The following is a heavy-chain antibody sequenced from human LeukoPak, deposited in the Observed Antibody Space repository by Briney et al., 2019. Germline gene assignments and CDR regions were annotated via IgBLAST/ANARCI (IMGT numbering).Heavy chain of an antibody. D-gene: IGHD5-24*01. CDR2: ISYSGTT. J-gene: IGHJ4*02. CDR1: GGSISSYY. CDR3: ASDRGWLQFDY. V-gene: IGHV4-59*01. Sequence: PSETLSLTCTVSGGSISSYYWSWIRQPPGKGLEWIGYISYSGTTNHNPSLKSRVTISVDTSKNQFSLKLSSVTAADTAVYYCASDRGWLQFDYWGQGTLVTVSS.